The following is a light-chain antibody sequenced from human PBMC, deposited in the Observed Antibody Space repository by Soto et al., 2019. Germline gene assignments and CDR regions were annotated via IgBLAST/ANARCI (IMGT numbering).Light chain of an antibody. J-gene: IGLJ2*01. V-gene: IGLV1-47*02. CDR3: AAWDDRLSGVV. CDR2: SDN. CDR1: GSNIGVHY. Sequence: QSVLTQPPSASGAPGQRVTLSCSGGGSNIGVHYVYWYHHVPGAAPKLLIYSDNQRPSGVPERFSASKSGTSASLAISGLQSEDEADYYCAAWDDRLSGVVFGGGTKLTVL.